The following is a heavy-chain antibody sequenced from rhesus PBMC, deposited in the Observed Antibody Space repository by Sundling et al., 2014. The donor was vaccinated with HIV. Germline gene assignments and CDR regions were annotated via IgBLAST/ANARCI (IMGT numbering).Heavy chain of an antibody. CDR1: GGSFSGGYY. V-gene: IGHV4S10*01. CDR2: IYGGSTTA. J-gene: IGHJ6*01. Sequence: QVQLQESGPGLVKPSETLSLTCAVSGGSFSGGYYWSWIRQPPGKGLEWIGYIYGGSTTAKDNPSLKSRVTISKDTSRNQISLKVTSVTAADTAVYFCARDKGVIIPYGLDSWGQGVVVTVSS. D-gene: IGHD3-22*01. CDR3: ARDKGVIIPYGLDS.